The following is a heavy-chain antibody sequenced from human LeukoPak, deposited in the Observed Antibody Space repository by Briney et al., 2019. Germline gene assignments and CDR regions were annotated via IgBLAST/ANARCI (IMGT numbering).Heavy chain of an antibody. V-gene: IGHV4-39*07. Sequence: PSETLSLTCTVSVGSISTGSYYWGWIRQLPGKGLEWIGSIHYSGTTYYNPSLKSRVTISVDTSKNQVSLQLTSVTAADTAVYFCATGGSGSYHDYWGQGTLVTVSS. CDR2: IHYSGTT. J-gene: IGHJ4*02. D-gene: IGHD3-10*01. CDR3: ATGGSGSYHDY. CDR1: VGSISTGSYY.